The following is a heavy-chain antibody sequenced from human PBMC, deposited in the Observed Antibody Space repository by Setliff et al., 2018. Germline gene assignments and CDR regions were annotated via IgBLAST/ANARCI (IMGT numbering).Heavy chain of an antibody. Sequence: SVKVSCKVSGGAFSNYGLSWVRQAPGQGLLWMGRIIPILGTTNYAQNFQGRVSITADESTRTAYMELSSLTFEDTAVYYCARWNGSGYFYYWGQGTWVTVSS. CDR3: ARWNGSGYFYY. D-gene: IGHD3-3*01. J-gene: IGHJ4*02. CDR1: GGAFSNYG. CDR2: IIPILGTT. V-gene: IGHV1-69*11.